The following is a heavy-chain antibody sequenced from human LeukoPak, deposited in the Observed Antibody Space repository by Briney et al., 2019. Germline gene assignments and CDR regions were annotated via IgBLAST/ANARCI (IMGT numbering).Heavy chain of an antibody. CDR2: INTNTGNP. CDR3: ASRPRTTDYYYYMDV. Sequence: ASVKVSCKASGYTFTSYAMNWVRQAPGQGLEWMGWINTNTGNPTYAQGFTGRFVFSLDTSVSTAYLQISSLKAEDTAVYYCASRPRTTDYYYYMDVWGKGTTVTVSS. V-gene: IGHV7-4-1*02. D-gene: IGHD2-2*01. CDR1: GYTFTSYA. J-gene: IGHJ6*03.